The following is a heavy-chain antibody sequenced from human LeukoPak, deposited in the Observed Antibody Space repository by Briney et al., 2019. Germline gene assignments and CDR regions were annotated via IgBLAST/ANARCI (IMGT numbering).Heavy chain of an antibody. Sequence: GASVKVSCKASGYTITDYYIHWVRQAPGQGLEWMGWINPNSGGTNYAQKFQGRVTMTSDTSTSTAYMELRSLRSDDTAVYYCARDGGSRGHYDYWGQGTLVTVSS. V-gene: IGHV1-2*02. CDR2: INPNSGGT. J-gene: IGHJ4*02. CDR3: ARDGGSRGHYDY. D-gene: IGHD1-26*01. CDR1: GYTITDYY.